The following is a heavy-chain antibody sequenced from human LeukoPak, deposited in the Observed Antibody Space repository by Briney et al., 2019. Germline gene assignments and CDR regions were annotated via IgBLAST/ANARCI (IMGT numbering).Heavy chain of an antibody. CDR1: GYTFTGYY. V-gene: IGHV1-2*02. J-gene: IGHJ4*02. CDR2: IKPNSGDT. Sequence: ASVKVSCKASGYTFTGYYMRWVRQAPGQGLERMGWIKPNSGDTNYAQTLQGRVTMTTDTSPSTAYIELRRVRSDDTAVYYCATALEYSSGAGPIFDYWGQGTLVIVSS. D-gene: IGHD6-19*01. CDR3: ATALEYSSGAGPIFDY.